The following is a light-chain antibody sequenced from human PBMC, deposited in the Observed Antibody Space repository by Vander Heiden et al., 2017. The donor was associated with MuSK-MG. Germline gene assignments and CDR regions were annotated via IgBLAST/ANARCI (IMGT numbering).Light chain of an antibody. CDR2: DAS. V-gene: IGKV3-11*01. Sequence: EIALTQSPATLSLSPGERATLSCRASQSVSSYLAWYQQKLGQAPRLLIYDASNRAPGIPARFSGSGSGADFTLTISSLEPEDFAVYYCQQRSSWLTFGGGTKVEIK. CDR3: QQRSSWLT. CDR1: QSVSSY. J-gene: IGKJ4*01.